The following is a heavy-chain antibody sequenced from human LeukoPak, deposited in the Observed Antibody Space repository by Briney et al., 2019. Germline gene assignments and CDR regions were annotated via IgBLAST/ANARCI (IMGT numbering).Heavy chain of an antibody. CDR2: ITSSGDAM. J-gene: IGHJ3*02. CDR1: GFSFSSYE. CDR3: AKDFRGSGWIGEAFDI. D-gene: IGHD6-19*01. Sequence: GGSLRLSCAASGFSFSSYEMHWVRQAPGKGLEWISYITSSGDAMYYSDSMKGRFTISRDNAKNSLYLQINSLRAEDTALYYCAKDFRGSGWIGEAFDIWGQGTMVTVSS. V-gene: IGHV3-48*03.